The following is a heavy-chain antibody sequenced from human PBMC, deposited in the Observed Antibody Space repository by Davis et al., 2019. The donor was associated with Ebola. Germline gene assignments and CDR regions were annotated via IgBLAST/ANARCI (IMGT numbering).Heavy chain of an antibody. V-gene: IGHV3-73*01. CDR3: TTGTYDFWSGYYVNRYYYGMDV. J-gene: IGHJ6*02. CDR1: GFTFSGSA. Sequence: PGGSLRLSCAASGFTFSGSAMHWVRQAPGKGLEWVGRIRKSNSYATAYAASVKGRFTISRDDSKNTLFLQMNSLKTEETAVYYCTTGTYDFWSGYYVNRYYYGMDVWGQGTTVTVSS. CDR2: IRKSNSYAT. D-gene: IGHD3-3*01.